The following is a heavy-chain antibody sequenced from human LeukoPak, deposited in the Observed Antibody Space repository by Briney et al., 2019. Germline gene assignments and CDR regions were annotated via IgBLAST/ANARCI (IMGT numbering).Heavy chain of an antibody. D-gene: IGHD3-22*01. Sequence: GASVKVSCKASGGTFTNYAINWVRQAPGQGLEWMGWINPNSGGTNYAQKFQGRVTMTRDTSISTAYMELSRLRSDDTAVYYCARVRDSSGYPIQPFDYWGQGTLVTVSS. J-gene: IGHJ4*02. CDR1: GGTFTNYA. V-gene: IGHV1-2*02. CDR2: INPNSGGT. CDR3: ARVRDSSGYPIQPFDY.